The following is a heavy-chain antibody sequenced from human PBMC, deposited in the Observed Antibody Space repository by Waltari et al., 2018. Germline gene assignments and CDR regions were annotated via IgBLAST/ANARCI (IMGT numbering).Heavy chain of an antibody. J-gene: IGHJ4*02. Sequence: EVQLVESGGYLVQPGGSLRLSWAPPGSGFSRLAIHWVRQAPGKGLEYVSGISNNGGTTYYTNSVKGRFTISRDNLNNRLYLQMGSLRPEDTAVYYCARGGWESSGWPFDYWGQGTLVTVSS. V-gene: IGHV3-64*01. CDR1: GSGFSRLA. D-gene: IGHD6-19*01. CDR3: ARGGWESSGWPFDY. CDR2: ISNNGGTT.